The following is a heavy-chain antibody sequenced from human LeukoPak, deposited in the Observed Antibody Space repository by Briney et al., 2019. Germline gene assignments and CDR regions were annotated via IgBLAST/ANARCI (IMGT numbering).Heavy chain of an antibody. CDR2: FDPEDGET. J-gene: IGHJ4*02. V-gene: IGHV1-24*01. Sequence: ASAKVSCKVSGYTLTELSMHWVRQAPGKGLEWMGGFDPEDGETIYAQKFQGRVTMTEDTSTDTAYMELSSLRSEDTAVYYCATGQGYSSGWVFDYWGQGTLVTVSS. CDR3: ATGQGYSSGWVFDY. D-gene: IGHD6-19*01. CDR1: GYTLTELS.